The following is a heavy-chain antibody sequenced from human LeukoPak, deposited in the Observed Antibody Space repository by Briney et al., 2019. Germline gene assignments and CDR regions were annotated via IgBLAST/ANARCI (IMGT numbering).Heavy chain of an antibody. Sequence: PGESLRLSCAASGFTFSSYSMNWVRQAPGKGLEWVSSISSSSSYIYYADSVKGRFTISRDNAKNSLYLQMNSLRAEDTAVYYCARRAGSGSYYSPHFDYWGQGTLVTVSS. J-gene: IGHJ4*02. CDR2: ISSSSSYI. D-gene: IGHD3-10*01. CDR1: GFTFSSYS. CDR3: ARRAGSGSYYSPHFDY. V-gene: IGHV3-21*01.